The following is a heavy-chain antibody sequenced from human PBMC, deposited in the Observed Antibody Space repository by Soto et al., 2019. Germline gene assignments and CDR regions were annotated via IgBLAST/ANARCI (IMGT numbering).Heavy chain of an antibody. CDR3: AKERYGQLWLEDYGLDV. D-gene: IGHD3-10*01. CDR1: GFTFSSCR. Sequence: QVQLVESGGGVVQSGRSLRLSCAASGFTFSSCRIQWVRQAPGKGLEWVALISDDGSNKYYADSVKGRFTTSRDNSKITLYLQMNSLRPEDTAVYYCAKERYGQLWLEDYGLDVWGHGTTVTVSS. V-gene: IGHV3-30*18. CDR2: ISDDGSNK. J-gene: IGHJ6*02.